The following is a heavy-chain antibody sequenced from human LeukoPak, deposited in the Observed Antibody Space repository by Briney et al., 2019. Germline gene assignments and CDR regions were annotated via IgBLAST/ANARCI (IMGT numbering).Heavy chain of an antibody. V-gene: IGHV3-30-3*01. D-gene: IGHD3-22*01. CDR1: GFTFSSYA. Sequence: PGGSLRLSCAASGFTFSSYAMHWVRLAPGKGLEWVAVISYDGTNKYYADSVKGRFTISRDNSKNTLYLQMNSLRAEDTAVYYCARPDINYYDSSGYYYVSAFDIWGQGTMVTVSS. J-gene: IGHJ3*02. CDR3: ARPDINYYDSSGYYYVSAFDI. CDR2: ISYDGTNK.